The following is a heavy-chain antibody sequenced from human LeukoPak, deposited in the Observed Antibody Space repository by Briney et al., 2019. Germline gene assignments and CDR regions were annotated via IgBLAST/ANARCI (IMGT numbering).Heavy chain of an antibody. CDR2: ISGSGGST. Sequence: QAGGSLRLSCAASGFTFSSYAMSWVRQAPGKGLEWVSAISGSGGSTYYADSVKGRFTISRDNSKNTLYLQMNSLRAEDTAVYYCAKDLVGSYYYDSSGYYYPLDYWGQGTLVTVFS. D-gene: IGHD3-22*01. CDR3: AKDLVGSYYYDSSGYYYPLDY. V-gene: IGHV3-23*01. J-gene: IGHJ4*02. CDR1: GFTFSSYA.